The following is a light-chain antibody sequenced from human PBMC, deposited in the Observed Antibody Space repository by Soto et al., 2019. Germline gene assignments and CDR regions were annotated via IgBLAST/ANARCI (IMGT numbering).Light chain of an antibody. V-gene: IGKV3-20*01. CDR2: GAS. Sequence: TQSPGTLSLSPGERATLSCRAIQIVSSSYLAWYQQKPGQAPRLLIYGASSRATGIPDRFSGSGSGTDFTLTISRLEPEDFAVYYCQQYGSSPPWTFGQGTKVDIK. CDR1: QIVSSSY. J-gene: IGKJ1*01. CDR3: QQYGSSPPWT.